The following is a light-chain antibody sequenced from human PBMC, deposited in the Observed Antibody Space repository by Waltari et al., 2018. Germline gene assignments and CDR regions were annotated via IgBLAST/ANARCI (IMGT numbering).Light chain of an antibody. Sequence: QSALTQPASVSGSPGQSITISCTGTSSDIGGYDFVSWYQQYPGMAPKLMIYEVTKRPSGVSGLSSGTKSGTAASLTISGLQPEDEADYYCTSYTTSTTVLFGGGTKVTVL. J-gene: IGLJ3*02. CDR3: TSYTTSTTVL. V-gene: IGLV2-14*01. CDR1: SSDIGGYDF. CDR2: EVT.